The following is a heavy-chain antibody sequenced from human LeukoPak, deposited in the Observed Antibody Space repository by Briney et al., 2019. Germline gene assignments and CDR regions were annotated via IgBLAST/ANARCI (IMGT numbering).Heavy chain of an antibody. Sequence: ASVKVSCKASGYTFTSYYMHWVRQAPGQGLEWMGIINPSGGSTSYAQKFQGRVTMTRDTSTSTVYMELSSLRSEDTAVYYCARDLQYYYDSSGPIPYAFDIWGQGTMVTVSS. CDR3: ARDLQYYYDSSGPIPYAFDI. CDR2: INPSGGST. J-gene: IGHJ3*02. V-gene: IGHV1-46*01. CDR1: GYTFTSYY. D-gene: IGHD3-22*01.